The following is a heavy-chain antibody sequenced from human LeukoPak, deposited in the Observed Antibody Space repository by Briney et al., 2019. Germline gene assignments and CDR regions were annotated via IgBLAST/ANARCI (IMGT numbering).Heavy chain of an antibody. V-gene: IGHV4-34*01. CDR3: AGSVAGVGLDY. Sequence: SETLSLTCAVSGGSFSGYYWSWIRQPPGKGLEWIGEINHSGSTNYNPSLKSRVTISVDTSKNQFSLKLSSVTAADTAVYYCAGSVAGVGLDYWGQGTLVTVSS. CDR1: GGSFSGYY. D-gene: IGHD6-19*01. J-gene: IGHJ4*02. CDR2: INHSGST.